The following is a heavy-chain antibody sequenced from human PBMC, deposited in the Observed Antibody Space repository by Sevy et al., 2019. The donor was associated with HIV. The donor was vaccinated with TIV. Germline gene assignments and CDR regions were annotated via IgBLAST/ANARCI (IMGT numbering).Heavy chain of an antibody. CDR2: IYSYGET. CDR1: GASIRVSSYY. CDR3: ARSMEQQLDAFDI. D-gene: IGHD6-13*01. Sequence: SETLSLTCTVSGASIRVSSYYWAWIHQPPGKGLEWIGNIYSYGETYYNSSLKSRVTISVDTSKNQFSLSLTSVTAADTAIYFCARSMEQQLDAFDIWGQGTMVTVSS. V-gene: IGHV4-39*01. J-gene: IGHJ3*02.